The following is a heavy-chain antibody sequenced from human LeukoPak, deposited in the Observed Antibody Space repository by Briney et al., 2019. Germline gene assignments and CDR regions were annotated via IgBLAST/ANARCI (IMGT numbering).Heavy chain of an antibody. CDR1: GGSISSGSYY. CDR2: IYTSGSA. D-gene: IGHD6-13*01. V-gene: IGHV4-61*02. Sequence: SETLSLTCTVSGGSISSGSYYWSWIRQPAGKGLEWIGRIYTSGSANYNPSLKSRVTISVDTSKNQFSLKLSSVTAADTAVYYCARRIAAAGTGIYYYYYMDVWGKGTTVTASS. J-gene: IGHJ6*03. CDR3: ARRIAAAGTGIYYYYYMDV.